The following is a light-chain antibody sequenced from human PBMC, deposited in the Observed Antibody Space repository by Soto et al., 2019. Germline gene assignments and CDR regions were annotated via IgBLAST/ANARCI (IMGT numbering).Light chain of an antibody. CDR3: SQDGCSPT. V-gene: IGKV3-20*01. CDR2: GAS. CDR1: QSVSSSY. Sequence: EIVLTQSPGTLSLSPGERATLSCRASQSVSSSYLAWYQQKPGQAPRLLIYGASSRATGIPDRFSGSGSGTEFTLTISRLEAEDFAVDYCSQDGCSPTFGPGTKVDIK. J-gene: IGKJ3*01.